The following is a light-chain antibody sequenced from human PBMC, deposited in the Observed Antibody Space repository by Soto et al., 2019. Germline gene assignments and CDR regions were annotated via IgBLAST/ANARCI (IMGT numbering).Light chain of an antibody. Sequence: EIVLTQSPATLSLSPGERATLSCRASQSVSSYLAWYQQKPGQAPRVLIYDVSNRATGIPARFSGSGSGTDFTLTISSLEPEDFAVYYCQQRSNWPLTFGQGTRLEIK. CDR3: QQRSNWPLT. CDR1: QSVSSY. CDR2: DVS. V-gene: IGKV3-11*01. J-gene: IGKJ5*01.